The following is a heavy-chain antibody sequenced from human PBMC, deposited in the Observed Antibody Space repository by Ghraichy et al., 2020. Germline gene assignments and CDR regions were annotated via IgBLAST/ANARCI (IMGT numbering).Heavy chain of an antibody. J-gene: IGHJ4*02. Sequence: SETMSLTCAVYGGSFSGYYWSWIRQPPGKGLEWIGEINHSGSTNYNPSLKSRVTISVDTSKNQFSLKLSSVTAADTAVYYCARGHPYSGYDYWRYWGQGTLVTVSS. CDR3: ARGHPYSGYDYWRY. D-gene: IGHD5-12*01. V-gene: IGHV4-34*01. CDR1: GGSFSGYY. CDR2: INHSGST.